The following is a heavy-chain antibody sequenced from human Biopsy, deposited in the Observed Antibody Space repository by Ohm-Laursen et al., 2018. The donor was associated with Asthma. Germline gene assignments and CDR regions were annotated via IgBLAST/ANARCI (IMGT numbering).Heavy chain of an antibody. Sequence: SQTLSLTWVVSGGSISSSNWWSWVRQPPGKGLEWIGEIYHSGSTNYNPSLKSRVTISVDKSKNQFSLKLSSVTAADTAVYYCARLMSGSYSFDYWGQGTLVTVSS. J-gene: IGHJ4*02. CDR2: IYHSGST. CDR3: ARLMSGSYSFDY. V-gene: IGHV4/OR15-8*01. CDR1: GGSISSSNW. D-gene: IGHD1-26*01.